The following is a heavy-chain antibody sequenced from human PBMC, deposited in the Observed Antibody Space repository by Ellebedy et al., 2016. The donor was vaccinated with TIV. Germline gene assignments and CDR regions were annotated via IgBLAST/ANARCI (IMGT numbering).Heavy chain of an antibody. V-gene: IGHV4-34*01. J-gene: IGHJ6*02. D-gene: IGHD3-10*01. Sequence: SETLSLXXAVFRGSFSGYQWSWIRQPPGKGLEWIGDMKHIGSTNYNPSLQSRVTISVDRSKNQFSLKMTSLTVADTAVYYCARVSPFGDGSFTAYFHYAMDVWGQGTTVLVSS. CDR3: ARVSPFGDGSFTAYFHYAMDV. CDR1: RGSFSGYQ. CDR2: MKHIGST.